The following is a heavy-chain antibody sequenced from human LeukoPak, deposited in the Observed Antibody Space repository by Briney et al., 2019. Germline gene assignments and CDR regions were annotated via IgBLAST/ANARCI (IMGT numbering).Heavy chain of an antibody. CDR3: ARGPLPRGSYAIDY. V-gene: IGHV1-8*01. D-gene: IGHD1-26*01. CDR1: GYTFTSYD. CDR2: MNPNSGNT. J-gene: IGHJ4*02. Sequence: GASVKVSCKASGYTFTSYDINWVRQATGQGLEWMGWMNPNSGNTGYAQKFQGRVTMTRNTSISTAYMELSSLRSEDTAVYYCARGPLPRGSYAIDYWGQGTLVTVSS.